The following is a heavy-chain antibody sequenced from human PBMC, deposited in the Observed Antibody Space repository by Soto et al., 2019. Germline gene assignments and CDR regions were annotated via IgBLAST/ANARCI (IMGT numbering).Heavy chain of an antibody. J-gene: IGHJ4*01. Sequence: WGTLRLSCAASGFTFISYAMHWFRQAPGKGLEWVAVISYDGSNKYYADSVKGRFTISRDNSKNTLYLQMNSLRAEDTAVYYCARERYDILTGYCFDYWGHGTLVTVS. D-gene: IGHD3-9*01. V-gene: IGHV3-30-3*01. CDR3: ARERYDILTGYCFDY. CDR2: ISYDGSNK. CDR1: GFTFISYA.